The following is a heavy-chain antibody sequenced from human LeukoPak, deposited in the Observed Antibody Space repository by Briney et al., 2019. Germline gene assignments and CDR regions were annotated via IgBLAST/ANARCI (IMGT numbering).Heavy chain of an antibody. CDR2: IYYSGST. J-gene: IGHJ4*02. Sequence: SETLSLTCTVSGGSISSSSYYWGWIRQPPGKGLEWIGSIYYSGSTYYNPSLKSRVTISVDTSKNQFSLKLSSVTAADTAVCYCARQEEIAARPFDYWGQGTLVTVSS. CDR3: ARQEEIAARPFDY. CDR1: GGSISSSSYY. V-gene: IGHV4-39*01. D-gene: IGHD6-6*01.